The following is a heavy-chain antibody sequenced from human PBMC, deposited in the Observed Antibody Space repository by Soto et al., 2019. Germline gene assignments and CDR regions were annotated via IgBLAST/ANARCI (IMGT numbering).Heavy chain of an antibody. V-gene: IGHV1-3*01. CDR1: GVTLWSSG. Sequence: PAGSLRLACSASGVTLWSSGMHWVRQAPGKGLEWVGWINAGNGNTKYSQKFQGRVTITRDTSASTAYMELSSLRSEDTAVYYCARVKNSSGFIDYWGQGTLVTVSS. D-gene: IGHD6-19*01. CDR3: ARVKNSSGFIDY. J-gene: IGHJ4*02. CDR2: INAGNGNT.